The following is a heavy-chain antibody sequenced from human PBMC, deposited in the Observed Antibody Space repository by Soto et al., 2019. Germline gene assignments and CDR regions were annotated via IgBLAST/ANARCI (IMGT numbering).Heavy chain of an antibody. CDR3: ARFWSGYSGYEEYYFDY. CDR1: GGSISSYY. J-gene: IGHJ4*02. D-gene: IGHD5-12*01. V-gene: IGHV4-59*08. Sequence: SETLSLSCTVSGGSISSYYWSWIRQPPGKGLEWIGYIYYSGSTNYNPSLKSRVTISVDTSKNQFSLKLSSVTAADTAVYYCARFWSGYSGYEEYYFDYWGQGTLVTVSS. CDR2: IYYSGST.